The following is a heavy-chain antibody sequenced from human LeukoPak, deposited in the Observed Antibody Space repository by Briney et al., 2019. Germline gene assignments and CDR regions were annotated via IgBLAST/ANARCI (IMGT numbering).Heavy chain of an antibody. CDR2: IYHSGST. D-gene: IGHD2-15*01. Sequence: PSETLSLTCAVSGYSISSGYYWGWIRQPPGKGLEWFGSIYHSGSTYYNPSLKSRVTISVDTSKNQFSLKLSSVTAADTAVYYCARGTAYCSGGSCSNNWFDPWGQGTLVTVSS. V-gene: IGHV4-38-2*01. CDR1: GYSISSGYY. CDR3: ARGTAYCSGGSCSNNWFDP. J-gene: IGHJ5*02.